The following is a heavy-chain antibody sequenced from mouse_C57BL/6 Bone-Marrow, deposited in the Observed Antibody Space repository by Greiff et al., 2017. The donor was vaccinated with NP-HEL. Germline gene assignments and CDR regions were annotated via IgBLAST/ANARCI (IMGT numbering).Heavy chain of an antibody. D-gene: IGHD2-5*01. Sequence: EVQVVESGGDLVKPGGSLKLSCAASGFTFSSYGMSWVRQTPDKRLEWVATLSSGGSYTYYQDSVKGRFTISRDNAKNTRYLQMSSLKSEDTAMYYCARQGTIVTFDYWGQGTTLTVSS. CDR3: ARQGTIVTFDY. V-gene: IGHV5-6*01. J-gene: IGHJ2*01. CDR2: LSSGGSYT. CDR1: GFTFSSYG.